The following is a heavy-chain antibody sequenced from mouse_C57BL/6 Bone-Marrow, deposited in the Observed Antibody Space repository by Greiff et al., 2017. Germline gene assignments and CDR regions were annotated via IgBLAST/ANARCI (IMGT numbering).Heavy chain of an antibody. Sequence: EVQLQQSGPELVKPGASVKIPCKASGYTFTDYNMDWVKQSHGKSLEWIGDINPNNGGTIYNQKFKGKATLTVDKSSSTAYMELRSLTSEDTAVYYCALQLRLSYAMDYWGQGTSVTVSS. CDR2: INPNNGGT. D-gene: IGHD3-2*02. CDR1: GYTFTDYN. V-gene: IGHV1-18*01. J-gene: IGHJ4*01. CDR3: ALQLRLSYAMDY.